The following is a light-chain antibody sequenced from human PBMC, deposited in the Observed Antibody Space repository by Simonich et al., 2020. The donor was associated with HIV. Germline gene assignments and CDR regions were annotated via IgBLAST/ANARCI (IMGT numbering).Light chain of an antibody. CDR1: QIILYSSNKKNY. J-gene: IGKJ3*01. CDR2: WAS. Sequence: DIVMTQSQDSLAVSLGERATINLKSLQIILYSSNKKNYLAWYKQKPGQPPKLHIDWASTRESGVPYRFSGSGSGTDFTLTISSLQAEDVAVYYCQQYYITPDTFGPGTKVDIK. CDR3: QQYYITPDT. V-gene: IGKV4-1*01.